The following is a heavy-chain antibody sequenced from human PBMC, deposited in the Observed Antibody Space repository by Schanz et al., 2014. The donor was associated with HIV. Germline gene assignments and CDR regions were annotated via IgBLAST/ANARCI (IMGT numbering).Heavy chain of an antibody. CDR2: ISYDGSSK. J-gene: IGHJ6*02. CDR1: GFTFSSYH. D-gene: IGHD2-15*01. V-gene: IGHV3-30-3*01. CDR3: ARDRVETVVSYYYYYGMDV. Sequence: QVQLVESGGGVVQPGRSLRLSCAASGFTFSSYHIHWVRQAPGKGLEWVALISYDGSSKYYADSVKGRFTLSRDNSKKTVYLQMNSLRGEDSGVYYCARDRVETVVSYYYYYGMDVWGQGTTVIVSS.